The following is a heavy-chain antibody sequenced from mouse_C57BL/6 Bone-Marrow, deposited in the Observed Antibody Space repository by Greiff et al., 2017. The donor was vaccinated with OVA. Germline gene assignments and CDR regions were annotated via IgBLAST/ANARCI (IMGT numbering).Heavy chain of an antibody. V-gene: IGHV5-4*01. J-gene: IGHJ2*01. CDR1: GFTFSSYA. Sequence: EVQLVESGGGLVKPGGSLKLSCAASGFTFSSYAMSWVRQTPEKRLEWVATISDGGSYTYYPDNVKGRFTISRDNAKNNLYLQMSHLKSEDTAMYYCARALPLRPDYWGKGTTLTVSS. CDR3: ARALPLRPDY. D-gene: IGHD1-2*01. CDR2: ISDGGSYT.